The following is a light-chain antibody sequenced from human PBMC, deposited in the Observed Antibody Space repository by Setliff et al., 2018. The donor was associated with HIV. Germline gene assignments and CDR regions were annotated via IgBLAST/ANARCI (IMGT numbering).Light chain of an antibody. Sequence: QSALAQPASVSGSPGQSITISCTGTSSDVGGYKYVYWYQQHPGKAPKLIIFEVTNRPSGISLRFSGSKSGNTASLTISGVQAEDEADYYCCSYTSRSTRVFGTGTKVTVL. CDR2: EVT. CDR1: SSDVGGYKY. J-gene: IGLJ1*01. CDR3: CSYTSRSTRV. V-gene: IGLV2-14*01.